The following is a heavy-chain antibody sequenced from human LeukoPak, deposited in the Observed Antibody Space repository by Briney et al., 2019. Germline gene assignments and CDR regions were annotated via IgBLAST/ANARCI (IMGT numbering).Heavy chain of an antibody. J-gene: IGHJ5*02. CDR2: INPNSGGT. V-gene: IGHV1-2*02. D-gene: IGHD3-22*01. Sequence: ASVKVSCKASGYTFTGYYMHWVRQAPGQGLEWMGWINPNSGGTSYAQKFQGRVTMTRDTSISTAYMELSRLRSDDTAVYYCARDVTMILVTCRFDPWGQGTLVTVSS. CDR1: GYTFTGYY. CDR3: ARDVTMILVTCRFDP.